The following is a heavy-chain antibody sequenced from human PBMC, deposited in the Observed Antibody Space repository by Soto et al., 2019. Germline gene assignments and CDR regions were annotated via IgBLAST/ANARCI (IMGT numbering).Heavy chain of an antibody. CDR1: GGSISSSSYY. V-gene: IGHV4-39*01. J-gene: IGHJ4*02. CDR3: ARQPIRGNFDY. Sequence: QLQLQESGPGLLKPSETLSLTCTVSGGSISSSSYYWGWIRQPPGKGLEWIGNIFYSGSTYYNPSLKSRVTISVDTSKNQFSLKLSSVTAADTAVYYCARQPIRGNFDYWGQGTLVTVSS. D-gene: IGHD3-3*02. CDR2: IFYSGST.